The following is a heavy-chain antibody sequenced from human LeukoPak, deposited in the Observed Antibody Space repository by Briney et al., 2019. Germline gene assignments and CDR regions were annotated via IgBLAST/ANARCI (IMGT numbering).Heavy chain of an antibody. CDR2: ISGSADIT. Sequence: GALRLSFAASGFTFSSYAMSWVRQAPGKELEWVSSISGSADITHSADSVKGRFTISRDNSKNTLYLQMNSLRAEDTALYYCARKGLVAATRDAFDIWGQGTMVTVSS. CDR1: GFTFSSYA. J-gene: IGHJ3*02. CDR3: ARKGLVAATRDAFDI. D-gene: IGHD2-15*01. V-gene: IGHV3-23*01.